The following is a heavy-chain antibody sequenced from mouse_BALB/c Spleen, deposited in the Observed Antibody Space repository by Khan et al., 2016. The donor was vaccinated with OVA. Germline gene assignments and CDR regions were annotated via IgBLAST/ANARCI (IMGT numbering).Heavy chain of an antibody. J-gene: IGHJ1*01. CDR1: GFAFSSYD. CDR3: VRAYYRYDWYFDV. D-gene: IGHD2-14*01. Sequence: EVELVESGGGLVKPGGSLKLSCAASGFAFSSYDMSWVRQTPEKRLEWVATISSGRSYTYYPASVKGRFTISRDNARNTLYLQMSSLRSEETALYYCVRAYYRYDWYFDVWGAGTTVTVSS. V-gene: IGHV5-9*02. CDR2: ISSGRSYT.